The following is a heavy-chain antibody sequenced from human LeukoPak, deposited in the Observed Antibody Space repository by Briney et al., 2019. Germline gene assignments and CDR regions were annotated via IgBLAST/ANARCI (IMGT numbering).Heavy chain of an antibody. CDR1: GFTFSACE. Sequence: PGGSLRLSCAISGFTFSACELTWVRQAPGQGLEWVSAIFSGGGTYYADSVKGRFILSRDISKNTLFLQMNSLRAEDTAVYYCMRDASWGQGTLVTVSS. V-gene: IGHV3-66*01. J-gene: IGHJ4*02. CDR2: IFSGGGT. CDR3: MRDAS.